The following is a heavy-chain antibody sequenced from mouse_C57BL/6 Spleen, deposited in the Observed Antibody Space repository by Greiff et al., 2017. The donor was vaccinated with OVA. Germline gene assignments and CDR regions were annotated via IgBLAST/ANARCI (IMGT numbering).Heavy chain of an antibody. CDR1: GYTFTSYW. J-gene: IGHJ4*01. CDR3: ARSPPYYYAMDY. Sequence: VQLQQPGAELVRPGSSVKLSCKASGYTFTSYWMDWVKQRPGQGLEWIGNIYPSDSETHYNQKFKDKATLTVDKSSSTAYMQLSSLTSEDSAVYYCARSPPYYYAMDYWGQGTSVTVSS. CDR2: IYPSDSET. V-gene: IGHV1-61*01.